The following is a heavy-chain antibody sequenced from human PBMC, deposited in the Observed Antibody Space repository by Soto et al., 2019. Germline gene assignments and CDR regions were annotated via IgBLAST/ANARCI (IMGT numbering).Heavy chain of an antibody. J-gene: IGHJ4*02. D-gene: IGHD2-2*01. CDR2: IQSDGSKE. CDR1: GFTFSRHG. V-gene: IGHV3-33*05. CDR3: ARDDCATPSCYTY. Sequence: QVQLVESGGGVVQPGRSLRLSCAASGFTFSRHGMHWVRQAPGKGLEWVAAIQSDGSKEYYADCVKGRLTISRDNSRNTVYLQMNSLRAEDTATYYCARDDCATPSCYTYWGQGTLVTVSS.